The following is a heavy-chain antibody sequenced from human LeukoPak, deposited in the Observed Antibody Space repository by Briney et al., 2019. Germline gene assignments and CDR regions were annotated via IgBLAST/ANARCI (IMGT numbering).Heavy chain of an antibody. CDR3: ARDAVAGTRYFDY. D-gene: IGHD6-19*01. V-gene: IGHV3-66*01. J-gene: IGHJ4*02. CDR1: GFTFSSYW. CDR2: IYSGGST. Sequence: GGSLRLSCAASGFTFSSYWMSWVRQAPGKGLEWVSVIYSGGSTYYADSVKGRFTISRDNSKNTLYLQMNSLRAEDTAVYYCARDAVAGTRYFDYWGQGTLVTVSS.